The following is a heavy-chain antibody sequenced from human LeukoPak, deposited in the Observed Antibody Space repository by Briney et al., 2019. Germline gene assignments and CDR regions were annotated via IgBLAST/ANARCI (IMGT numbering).Heavy chain of an antibody. CDR3: AKQLGYCSDGSCYFPY. Sequence: GGSLRLSCAASGFTFSSYAMSWVRQAPGKGLEWVSAISGSGGSTYYADSVQGWFTISRDNSKSTLCLQMNSLRAEDTAVYYCAKQLGYCSDGSCYFPYWGQGTLVTVSS. CDR2: ISGSGGST. CDR1: GFTFSSYA. V-gene: IGHV3-23*01. J-gene: IGHJ4*02. D-gene: IGHD2-15*01.